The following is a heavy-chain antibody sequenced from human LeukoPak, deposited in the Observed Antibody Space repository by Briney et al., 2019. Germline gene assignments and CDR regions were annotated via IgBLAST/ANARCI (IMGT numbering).Heavy chain of an antibody. Sequence: SETLSLTCTVSGGSISSYYWSWIRQPPGEGLEWIGYIYYSGSTDYNPSLKSRVTISVDTSKNQFSLKLTSVTAADTAVYYCARLYSGYGPFDYWGQGTLVTVSS. CDR2: IYYSGST. V-gene: IGHV4-59*08. CDR1: GGSISSYY. CDR3: ARLYSGYGPFDY. J-gene: IGHJ4*02. D-gene: IGHD5-12*01.